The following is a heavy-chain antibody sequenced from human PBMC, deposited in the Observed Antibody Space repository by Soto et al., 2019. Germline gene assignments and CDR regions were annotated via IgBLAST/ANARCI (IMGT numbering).Heavy chain of an antibody. CDR2: ISAYNGNT. CDR1: GYTFTSYG. V-gene: IGHV1-18*04. J-gene: IGHJ6*02. Sequence: ASVKVSCKASGYTFTSYGISWVRQAPGQGLEWMGWISAYNGNTNYAQKLQGRVTMTTDTSTSTAYMELRSLRSDDTAVYYCAREERPGTYYDFWSGRYYYYYGMDVWGQGTTVTVSS. D-gene: IGHD3-3*01. CDR3: AREERPGTYYDFWSGRYYYYYGMDV.